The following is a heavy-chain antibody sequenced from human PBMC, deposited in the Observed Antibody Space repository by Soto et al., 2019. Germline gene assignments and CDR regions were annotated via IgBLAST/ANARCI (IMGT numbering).Heavy chain of an antibody. Sequence: GGSLRLSCAASGFTFSSYGMHWVRQAPGKGLEWVAVISYDGSNKYYADSVKGRFTISRDNSKNTLYLQMNSLRAEDTAVYYCAKDRDVVVVAATPGAYFDYWGQGTLVTVSS. CDR3: AKDRDVVVVAATPGAYFDY. D-gene: IGHD2-15*01. V-gene: IGHV3-30*18. J-gene: IGHJ4*02. CDR2: ISYDGSNK. CDR1: GFTFSSYG.